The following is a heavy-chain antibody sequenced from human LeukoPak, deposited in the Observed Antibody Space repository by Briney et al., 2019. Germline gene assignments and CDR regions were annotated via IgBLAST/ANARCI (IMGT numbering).Heavy chain of an antibody. J-gene: IGHJ5*02. CDR2: IYYSGST. CDR3: ARPVGVRGVSTWFDP. CDR1: GGSISSSSYY. D-gene: IGHD3-10*01. V-gene: IGHV4-39*07. Sequence: SETLSLTCTVSGGSISSSSYYWGWIRQPPGKGLEWIGSIYYSGSTYYNPSLKSRVTISVDTSKNQFSLKLSSVTAADTAVYYCARPVGVRGVSTWFDPWGQGTLVTVSS.